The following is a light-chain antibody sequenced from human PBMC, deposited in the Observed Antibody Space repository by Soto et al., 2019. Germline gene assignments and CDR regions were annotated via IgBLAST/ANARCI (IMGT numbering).Light chain of an antibody. CDR3: QQRSNWPLT. J-gene: IGKJ4*01. Sequence: EVVMTQSPATLSVSPGERVTLSCRASQSVRSTLAWYQQKPGQAPRLLIYGASTRATGIPARFSGSGSGTEFTLTISSLEPEDFAVYYCQQRSNWPLTFGAGTKVDI. CDR1: QSVRST. CDR2: GAS. V-gene: IGKV3-15*01.